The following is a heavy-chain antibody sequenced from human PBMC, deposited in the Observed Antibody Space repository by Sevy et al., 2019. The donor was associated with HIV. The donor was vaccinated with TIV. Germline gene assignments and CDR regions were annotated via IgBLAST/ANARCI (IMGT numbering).Heavy chain of an antibody. D-gene: IGHD5-12*01. CDR3: TTDRDGYNYYFDY. CDR1: GFTFSNAW. Sequence: EGSLRLSCAASGFTFSNAWMSWVRQAPGKGLEWVGRIKSKTDGGTTDYAAPVKGRFTISRDDSKNTLYLQMNSLKTEDTAVYYCTTDRDGYNYYFDYWGQGTLVTVSS. J-gene: IGHJ4*02. CDR2: IKSKTDGGTT. V-gene: IGHV3-15*01.